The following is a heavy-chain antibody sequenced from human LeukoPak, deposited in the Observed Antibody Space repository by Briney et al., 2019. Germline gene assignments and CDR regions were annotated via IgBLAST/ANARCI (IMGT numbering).Heavy chain of an antibody. CDR1: GFTFSGYS. CDR3: ARRPSGSYYYYGMDV. V-gene: IGHV4-39*01. Sequence: PGGSLRLSCTASGFTFSGYSMNWIRQPPGKGLEWIGSIYYSGSTYYNPSLKSRVTISVGTSKNQFSLKLSSVTAADTAVYYCARRPSGSYYYYGMDVWGQGTTVTVSS. CDR2: IYYSGST. D-gene: IGHD1-26*01. J-gene: IGHJ6*02.